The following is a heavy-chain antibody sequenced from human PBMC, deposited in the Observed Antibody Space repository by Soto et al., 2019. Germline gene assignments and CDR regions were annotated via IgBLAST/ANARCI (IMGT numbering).Heavy chain of an antibody. Sequence: QVQLVQSGAEVKKPGASVKVSCKASGYTFASYAISWMRQAPGQGLEWMGWISAYNGNTNYAQKLQGRVTRTTDTPTSTHDMELRSLRYHDTAVHYRARAPPPPDHWGQRTLVTVSS. V-gene: IGHV1-18*01. J-gene: IGHJ4*02. CDR2: ISAYNGNT. CDR1: GYTFASYA. CDR3: ARAPPPPDH.